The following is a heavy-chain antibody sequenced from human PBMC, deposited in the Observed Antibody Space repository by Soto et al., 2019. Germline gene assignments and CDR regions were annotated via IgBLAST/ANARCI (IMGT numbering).Heavy chain of an antibody. D-gene: IGHD3-16*01. J-gene: IGHJ4*02. Sequence: EVQLVESGGGLIQPGGSLRLSCAVSGFTVSNNYMSWVRQAPGKGLEGVSVIYSGGYTAYGDSVKGRFTISRDNSKNKIFFQMKGRGAGDTAVFFGGAQGGGGGYWGQGTLVTVSS. CDR3: GAQGGGGGY. CDR2: IYSGGYT. CDR1: GFTVSNNY. V-gene: IGHV3-53*01.